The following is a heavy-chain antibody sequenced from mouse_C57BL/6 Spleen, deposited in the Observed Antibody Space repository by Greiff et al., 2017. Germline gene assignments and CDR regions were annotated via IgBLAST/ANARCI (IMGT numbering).Heavy chain of an antibody. V-gene: IGHV1-52*01. J-gene: IGHJ2*01. Sequence: QVQLQQPGAELVRPGSSVKLSCKASGYTFTSYWMHWVKQRPIQGLEWIGNIDPSDSETHYNQKFKDKATLTVDKSSSTAYMQLSSLTSENSAVYDCAISHYSGSSYQYYIDYCGQGTTLTVAS. D-gene: IGHD1-1*01. CDR2: IDPSDSET. CDR3: AISHYSGSSYQYYIDY. CDR1: GYTFTSYW.